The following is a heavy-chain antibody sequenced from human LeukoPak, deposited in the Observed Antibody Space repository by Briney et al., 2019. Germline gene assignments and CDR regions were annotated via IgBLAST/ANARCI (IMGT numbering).Heavy chain of an antibody. CDR3: ARVGDEVAYTRGYLDY. CDR2: IYHSGST. J-gene: IGHJ4*02. V-gene: IGHV4-59*01. D-gene: IGHD3-16*01. CDR1: GDSISSYY. Sequence: SETLSLTCTVSGDSISSYYWSWVRQPPGGGLEWVGYIYHSGSTNYNPSLKSRVTISLDTSENQFSLNLISVTAPDTAVYYCARVGDEVAYTRGYLDYWGQGTLVTVSS.